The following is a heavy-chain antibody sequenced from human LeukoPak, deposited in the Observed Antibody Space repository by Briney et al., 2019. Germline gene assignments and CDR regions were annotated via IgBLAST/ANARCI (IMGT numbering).Heavy chain of an antibody. D-gene: IGHD5-12*01. CDR1: GFTFGKYW. CDR2: ISGSGGST. Sequence: GGSLRLSCVASGFTFGKYWMSWVRQAPGKGLEWVSAISGSGGSTYYADSVKGRFTISRDNSKNTLYLQMNSLRAEDTAVYYCAKDIRGYSGYESWGQGTLVTVSS. CDR3: AKDIRGYSGYES. V-gene: IGHV3-23*01. J-gene: IGHJ5*02.